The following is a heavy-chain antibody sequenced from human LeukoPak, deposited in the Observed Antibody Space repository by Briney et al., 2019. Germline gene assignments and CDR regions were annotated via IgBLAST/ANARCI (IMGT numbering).Heavy chain of an antibody. J-gene: IGHJ4*02. CDR1: GFTFSSYE. Sequence: PGGSLRLSCAASGFTFSSYEMNWVRQAPGKGLEWVSYISSSGSTIYYADSVRGRFTISRDNAKNLLYLQMNSLRAEDTAVYYCARPYSSSSDYWGQGTLVTVSS. D-gene: IGHD6-6*01. CDR2: ISSSGSTI. V-gene: IGHV3-48*03. CDR3: ARPYSSSSDY.